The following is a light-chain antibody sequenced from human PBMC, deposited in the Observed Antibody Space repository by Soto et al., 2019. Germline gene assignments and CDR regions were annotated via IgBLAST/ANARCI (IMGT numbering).Light chain of an antibody. CDR3: QPYGRT. CDR2: GAS. Sequence: VLGKRPAVRSVTIGERETRSCRASQSISSSYLAWYQQKPGHAPRLLIYGASSSATGIPDRFSGSGCGTDFTLTISRLEPEDVAADYCQPYGRTFAQGPKVDIK. CDR1: QSISSSY. J-gene: IGKJ1*01. V-gene: IGKV3-20*01.